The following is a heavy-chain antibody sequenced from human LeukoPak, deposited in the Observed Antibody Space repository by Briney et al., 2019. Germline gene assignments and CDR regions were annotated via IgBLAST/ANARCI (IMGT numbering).Heavy chain of an antibody. J-gene: IGHJ4*02. V-gene: IGHV3-33*01. CDR1: GLTFSNYG. CDR2: IWYDGSQK. CDR3: APQTFDY. Sequence: QPGRSLRLSCAASGLTFSNYGMHWVRQAPGKGLEWVAVIWYDGSQKYYADSVKGRVTISRDNAKNTVYLQMNSLRVEDTAVYYCAPQTFDYWGQGTLVTVSS.